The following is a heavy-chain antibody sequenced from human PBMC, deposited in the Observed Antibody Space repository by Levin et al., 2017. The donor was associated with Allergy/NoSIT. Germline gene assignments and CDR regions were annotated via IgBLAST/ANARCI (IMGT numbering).Heavy chain of an antibody. D-gene: IGHD6-19*01. CDR2: IQYSGST. V-gene: IGHV4-4*02. CDR3: ATAAYASGWTSRWYFDL. Sequence: SETLSLTCAVSGGSINSNNWWSWVRQAPGKGLEWIGEIQYSGSTNYNPSLKSRVTISVDRSQNQFSLKLTSVTAADTAVYYCATAAYASGWTSRWYFDLWGRGTLVTVSS. J-gene: IGHJ2*01. CDR1: GGSINSNNW.